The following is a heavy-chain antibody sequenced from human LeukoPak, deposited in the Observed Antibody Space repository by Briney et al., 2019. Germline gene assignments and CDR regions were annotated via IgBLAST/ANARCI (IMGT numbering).Heavy chain of an antibody. D-gene: IGHD3-22*01. CDR1: GFTFSSYA. V-gene: IGHV3-23*01. Sequence: GGSLRLSCAASGFTFSSYAMSWVRQAPGKGLEWVSAISGSGGSTYYADSVKGRFTISRDNSKNTLYLQMNSLRAEDTAVYYCAKDRSDDSSGYYLLGYFDYWGQGTLVTVSS. J-gene: IGHJ4*02. CDR3: AKDRSDDSSGYYLLGYFDY. CDR2: ISGSGGST.